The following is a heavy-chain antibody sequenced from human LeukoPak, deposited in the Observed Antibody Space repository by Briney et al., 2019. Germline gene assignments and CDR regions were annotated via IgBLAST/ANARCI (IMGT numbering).Heavy chain of an antibody. J-gene: IGHJ3*02. V-gene: IGHV3-30*02. CDR3: AKDLAVAGTEDAFDI. Sequence: GGSLRLPCAASGFTFSSYGMHWVRQAPGKGLEWVAFIRYDGSNKYYADSVKGRFTISRDNSKNTLYLQMNSLRAEDTAVYYCAKDLAVAGTEDAFDIWGQGTMVTVSS. D-gene: IGHD6-19*01. CDR2: IRYDGSNK. CDR1: GFTFSSYG.